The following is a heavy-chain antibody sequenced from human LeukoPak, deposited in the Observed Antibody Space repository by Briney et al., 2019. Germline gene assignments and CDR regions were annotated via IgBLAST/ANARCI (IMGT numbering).Heavy chain of an antibody. CDR3: ARGGRKGWLQFPFDY. J-gene: IGHJ4*02. D-gene: IGHD5-24*01. CDR1: GYSFTSYW. V-gene: IGHV5-51*01. Sequence: GESLKISCKGSGYSFTSYWTGWVRQMPGKGLEWMGIIYPGDSDTRYSPSFQGQVTISADKSISTAYLQWSSLKASDTAMYYCARGGRKGWLQFPFDYWGQGTLVTVSS. CDR2: IYPGDSDT.